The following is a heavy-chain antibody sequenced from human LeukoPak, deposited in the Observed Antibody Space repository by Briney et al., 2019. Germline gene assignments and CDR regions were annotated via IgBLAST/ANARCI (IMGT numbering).Heavy chain of an antibody. CDR2: INPNSGGT. Sequence: ASVKVSCKASGYTFTGYYMHWVRQAPGQGLEWMGWINPNSGGTNYAQKFQGRVTMTRGTSISTAYMELSRLRSDDTAVYYCARDGRLGYCSSTSCYYSGDFDYWGQGTLVTVS. D-gene: IGHD2-2*01. CDR1: GYTFTGYY. V-gene: IGHV1-2*02. J-gene: IGHJ4*02. CDR3: ARDGRLGYCSSTSCYYSGDFDY.